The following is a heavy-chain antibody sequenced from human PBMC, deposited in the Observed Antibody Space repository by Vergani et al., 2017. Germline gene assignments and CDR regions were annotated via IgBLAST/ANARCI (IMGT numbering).Heavy chain of an antibody. V-gene: IGHV4-39*07. D-gene: IGHD3-16*02. J-gene: IGHJ4*02. CDR3: ARRSRRRNFDY. Sequence: QLQLQESDPGLVKPSETLSLTCTVSGGSIRSTFYYWGWIRQPPGKGLEWIGTIYYSGSTNYNPSLKSRVTISVDTSKNQFSLKLSSVTAADTAVYYCARRSRRRNFDYWGQGTLVTVSS. CDR1: GGSIRSTFYY. CDR2: IYYSGST.